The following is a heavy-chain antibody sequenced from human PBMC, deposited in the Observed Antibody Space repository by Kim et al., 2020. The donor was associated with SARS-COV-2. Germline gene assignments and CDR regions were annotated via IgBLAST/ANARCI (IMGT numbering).Heavy chain of an antibody. D-gene: IGHD6-25*01. CDR3: ARALFSGHSDD. CDR2: I. Sequence: IYDANSVKGRFTISRDNAKTSLYLQMNSLRAEDTAVYYCARALFSGHSDDWGQGTLVTLSS. V-gene: IGHV3-21*01. J-gene: IGHJ4*02.